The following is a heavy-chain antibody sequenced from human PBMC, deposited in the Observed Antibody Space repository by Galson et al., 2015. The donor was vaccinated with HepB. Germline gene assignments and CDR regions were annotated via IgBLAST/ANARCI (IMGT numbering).Heavy chain of an antibody. V-gene: IGHV4-39*07. J-gene: IGHJ4*02. Sequence: ETLSLTCKVSGGSISSSTYCWGWIRQPPGKGLEWIGSVYYTGTTYYNPSLKSRLTISVDTSKDQFSLRLRSVTAADTAVYYCARARYFGSSGFSFDYWGQGILVTVSS. CDR3: ARARYFGSSGFSFDY. CDR1: GGSISSSTYC. CDR2: VYYTGTT. D-gene: IGHD3-22*01.